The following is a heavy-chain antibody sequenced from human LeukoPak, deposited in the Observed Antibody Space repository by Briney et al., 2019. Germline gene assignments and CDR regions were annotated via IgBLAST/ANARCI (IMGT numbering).Heavy chain of an antibody. D-gene: IGHD3-22*01. CDR2: MNPSSGNT. V-gene: IGHV1-8*01. CDR1: GYTFTSYD. J-gene: IGHJ4*02. Sequence: ASVKVSCKASGYTFTSYDINWVRQATGQGLEWMGWMNPSSGNTGYAQKFQGRVTMTRNTSISTAYMELSSLRSDDTAVYYCAREPQGYYDSSGYIDYWGQGTLVTVSS. CDR3: AREPQGYYDSSGYIDY.